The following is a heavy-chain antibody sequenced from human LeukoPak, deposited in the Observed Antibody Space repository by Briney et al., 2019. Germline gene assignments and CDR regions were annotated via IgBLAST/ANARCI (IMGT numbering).Heavy chain of an antibody. CDR1: GGSFSGYY. CDR3: ARAPKMNY. V-gene: IGHV4-34*01. CDR2: INHSGST. J-gene: IGHJ4*02. Sequence: PSGTLSLTCAVYGGSFSGYYWSWIRQPPGKGLEWIGEINHSGSTNYNPSLKSRVTISVDTSKNQFSLKLSSVTAADTAVYYCARAPKMNYWGQGTLVTVSS.